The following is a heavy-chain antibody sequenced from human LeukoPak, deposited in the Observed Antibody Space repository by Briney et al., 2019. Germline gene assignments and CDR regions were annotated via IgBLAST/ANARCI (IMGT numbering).Heavy chain of an antibody. CDR1: GFTLRDYT. J-gene: IGHJ4*02. D-gene: IGHD3-22*01. Sequence: GGSLRLSCSASGFTLRDYTVSWFRQAPGKGLEWVGLIRSEAYSGTTEYATSVKDRFTISRDDSNSIAYLHMNSLKTEDTAVYYCTDSSGYLLPDYWGQGTLVTVSS. CDR3: TDSSGYLLPDY. CDR2: IRSEAYSGTT. V-gene: IGHV3-49*03.